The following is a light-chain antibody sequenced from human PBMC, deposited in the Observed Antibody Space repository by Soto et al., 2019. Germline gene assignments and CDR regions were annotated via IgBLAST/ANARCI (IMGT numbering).Light chain of an antibody. V-gene: IGLV2-14*03. Sequence: QSVLTQPASVSGSPGQSITISCTGTSSDVGGYDHVSWYQQHPGKAPKLIIYDVTVRPSGISPRFSGSKSDNTASLAVSGLQPEYEADYYCSSYTKKDTLLFGGGTKLTVL. J-gene: IGLJ3*02. CDR1: SSDVGGYDH. CDR2: DVT. CDR3: SSYTKKDTLL.